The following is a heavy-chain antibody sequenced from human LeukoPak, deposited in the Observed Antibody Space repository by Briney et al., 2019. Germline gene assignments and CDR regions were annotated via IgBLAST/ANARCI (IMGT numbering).Heavy chain of an antibody. Sequence: SETLSLTCTVSGGSISSGDYYWSWIRQHPGKGLEWIGYIYYSGSTYYNPSLKSRVTISVDTSKNQFSLKLSSVTAADTAVYYCARGIAAAGTCDYWGQGTLVTVSS. CDR3: ARGIAAAGTCDY. V-gene: IGHV4-31*03. J-gene: IGHJ4*02. CDR2: IYYSGST. CDR1: GGSISSGDYY. D-gene: IGHD6-13*01.